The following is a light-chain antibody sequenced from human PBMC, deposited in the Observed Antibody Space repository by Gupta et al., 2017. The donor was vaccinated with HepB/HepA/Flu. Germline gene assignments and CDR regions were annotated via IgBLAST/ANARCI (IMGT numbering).Light chain of an antibody. J-gene: IGLJ2*01. V-gene: IGLV1-47*01. CDR2: ENN. Sequence: QSVLTQPPSTSGTPGQGVTISCSGSSSNIGSNYVYWYQQLPGTAPKLLIYENNQRPSGVPDRFSGSKSGTSASLAISGLRSEDEADYYCATWDGSLSGVVFGRGTKLTVL. CDR1: SSNIGSNY. CDR3: ATWDGSLSGVV.